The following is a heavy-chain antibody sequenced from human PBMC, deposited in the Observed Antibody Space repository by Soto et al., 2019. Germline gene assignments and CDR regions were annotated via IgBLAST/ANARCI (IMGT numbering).Heavy chain of an antibody. CDR1: GYSFTSYW. D-gene: IGHD2-2*01. Sequence: GESLKISCKGSGYSFTSYWIGWVRQMPGKGLEWMGIIYPGDSDTRYSPSFQGQVTISADKSISTAYLQWSSLKASDTAMYYCAAPSDCSSTSCPSRRSSYCYYGMDVWGQGTTVTVSS. J-gene: IGHJ6*02. CDR2: IYPGDSDT. V-gene: IGHV5-51*01. CDR3: AAPSDCSSTSCPSRRSSYCYYGMDV.